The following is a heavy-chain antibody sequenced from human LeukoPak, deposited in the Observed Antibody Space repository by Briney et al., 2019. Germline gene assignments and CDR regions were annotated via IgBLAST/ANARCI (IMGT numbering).Heavy chain of an antibody. V-gene: IGHV3-11*04. CDR3: ARDCSNGLCYSSNWYFDL. Sequence: GSLRLSCAASGFTFRDYDMSWIRQAPGKGLEWISYISSGSITTYYADSVKGRFTISRDNAKNSLYLQMNNLRDEDTAVYFCARDCSNGLCYSSNWYFDLWGRGTLVTVSS. D-gene: IGHD2-8*01. J-gene: IGHJ2*01. CDR2: ISSGSITT. CDR1: GFTFRDYD.